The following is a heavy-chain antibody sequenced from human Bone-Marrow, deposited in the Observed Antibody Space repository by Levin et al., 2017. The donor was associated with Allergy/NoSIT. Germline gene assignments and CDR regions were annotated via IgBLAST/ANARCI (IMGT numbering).Heavy chain of an antibody. CDR2: INPNSGGT. J-gene: IGHJ4*02. Sequence: GESLKISCKTSGYTFTDYYIHWVRQAPGQGLEWMGWINPNSGGTNYAQKFQGRVTMTRDTSISTVYMELSRLRSDDTAMYYCARDSDPDYWGQGTLVTVSS. CDR1: GYTFTDYY. V-gene: IGHV1-2*02. CDR3: ARDSDPDY. D-gene: IGHD2-21*02.